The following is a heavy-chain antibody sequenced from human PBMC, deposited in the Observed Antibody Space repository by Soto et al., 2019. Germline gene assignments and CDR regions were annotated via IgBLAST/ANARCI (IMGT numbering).Heavy chain of an antibody. J-gene: IGHJ5*02. V-gene: IGHV3-13*01. Sequence: EVQLVESGGGLVQPGGSLRLSCAASGFTFSAYDMHWVRQATGKGLEWVSAIGTQHDTYYPDSVKGRFTISRENAKNSLYLQMNSLGAGDTGVYYCARQASYWHGGGGWFDPWGQGTLVTVSS. CDR3: ARQASYWHGGGGWFDP. CDR1: GFTFSAYD. D-gene: IGHD2-8*02. CDR2: IGTQHDT.